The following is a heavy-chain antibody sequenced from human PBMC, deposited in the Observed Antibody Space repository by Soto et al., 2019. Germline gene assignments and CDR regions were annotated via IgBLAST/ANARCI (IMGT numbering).Heavy chain of an antibody. V-gene: IGHV4-34*01. J-gene: IGHJ4*02. D-gene: IGHD6-13*01. CDR3: ARAPQLAPTVDY. Sequence: SETLSLTCAVYGGSFSGYYWSWIRQPPGKGLEWIGEINHSGSTNYNPSLKSRVTISVDTSKNQFSLKLSSVTAADTAVYYCARAPQLAPTVDYWGQGTLVTVSS. CDR2: INHSGST. CDR1: GGSFSGYY.